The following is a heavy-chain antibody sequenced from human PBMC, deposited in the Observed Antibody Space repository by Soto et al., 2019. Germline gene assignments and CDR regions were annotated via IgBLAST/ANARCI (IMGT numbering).Heavy chain of an antibody. D-gene: IGHD1-26*01. CDR1: GYSFTSLD. J-gene: IGHJ4*02. Sequence: QVQLVQSGAEVREPGASVKVSCKASGYSFTSLDINWVRQTAGQGLEWMGWMQPSTGRTGYAQKFQSRVTMTRDTSINTAYMALTTLTSVDTAFYYCARGVSAGVDYWGPGTLVTVSS. CDR3: ARGVSAGVDY. CDR2: MQPSTGRT. V-gene: IGHV1-8*01.